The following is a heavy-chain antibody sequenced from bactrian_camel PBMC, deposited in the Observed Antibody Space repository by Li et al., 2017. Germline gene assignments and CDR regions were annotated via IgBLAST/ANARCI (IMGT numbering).Heavy chain of an antibody. Sequence: VQLVESGGGSVQPGGSLRLSCAAYEDTRSAKVMGWFRQAPGKEREGVAAIYSGTYYADSVKGRFTISQDNAKNTVYLQMNSLELEDTAVYYCAAAWRGVRLPYGVNYWGQGTQVTVS. CDR2: IYSGT. V-gene: IGHV3S53*01. J-gene: IGHJ4*01. CDR3: AAAWRGVRLPYGVNY. CDR1: EDTRSAKV. D-gene: IGHD3*01.